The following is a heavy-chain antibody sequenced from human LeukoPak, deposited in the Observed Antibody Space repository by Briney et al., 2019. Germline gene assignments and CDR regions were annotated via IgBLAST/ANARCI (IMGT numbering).Heavy chain of an antibody. CDR3: ARPHIRTITMVRDYYYYYGMDV. V-gene: IGHV1-46*01. CDR1: GYTFTSYY. D-gene: IGHD3-10*01. CDR2: INPSGGNT. Sequence: ASVTVSCKASGYTFTSYYMHWVRQAPGQGLEWMGIINPSGGNTSYAQKFQGRVTMTRDTSTSTVYMELSSLRSEDTAVYYCARPHIRTITMVRDYYYYYGMDVWGQGTTVTVSS. J-gene: IGHJ6*02.